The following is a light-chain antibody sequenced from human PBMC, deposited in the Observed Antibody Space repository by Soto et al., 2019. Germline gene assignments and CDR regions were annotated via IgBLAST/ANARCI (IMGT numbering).Light chain of an antibody. Sequence: EIVLTQSPVTLSLSPGETATLSCRASQSISTNYLAWYQQKPGQAPRPHIFGASSRAGGLPCRFSGSGSGTDFALTISRLEPEDFAVYYCQHYGTSPTWTFGQGTKVEIK. V-gene: IGKV3-20*01. CDR1: QSISTNY. CDR2: GAS. CDR3: QHYGTSPTWT. J-gene: IGKJ1*01.